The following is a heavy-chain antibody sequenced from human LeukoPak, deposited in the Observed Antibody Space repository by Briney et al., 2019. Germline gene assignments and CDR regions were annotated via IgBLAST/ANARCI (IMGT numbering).Heavy chain of an antibody. V-gene: IGHV4-4*07. CDR2: IYTSGST. Sequence: PSETLSLTCTVSGGSISSYYWSWIRQPAGKGLEWIGRIYTSGSTNYNPSLKSRVTMSVDTSKNQFSLKLSSVTAADTAVYYCARAGATRTDDAFDIWGQGTMVTVSS. CDR3: ARAGATRTDDAFDI. CDR1: GGSISSYY. J-gene: IGHJ3*02. D-gene: IGHD1-26*01.